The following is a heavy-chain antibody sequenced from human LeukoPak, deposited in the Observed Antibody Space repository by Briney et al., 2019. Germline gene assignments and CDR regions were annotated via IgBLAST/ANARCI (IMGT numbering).Heavy chain of an antibody. CDR1: GFTFSSYG. CDR2: ISNDGSKK. CDR3: AGPYYYGSGYAFDI. D-gene: IGHD3-10*01. Sequence: PGGSLRLSCAASGFTFSSYGMHWVRQAPGKGLDWVAVISNDGSKKYYADSVKGRFTISRDNSKNTLSLQVSSLRTEDTAVYYCAGPYYYGSGYAFDIWGQGTMVTVSS. J-gene: IGHJ3*02. V-gene: IGHV3-30*03.